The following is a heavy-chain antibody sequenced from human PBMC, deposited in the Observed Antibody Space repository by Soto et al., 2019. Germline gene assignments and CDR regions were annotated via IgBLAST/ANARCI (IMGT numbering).Heavy chain of an antibody. D-gene: IGHD6-6*01. CDR1: GGSISSGGYY. CDR2: IYYSGST. CDR3: ARAWGIAARPVGRFDP. V-gene: IGHV4-31*03. Sequence: QVQLQESGPGLVKPSQTLSLTCTVSGGSISSGGYYWSWIRQHPGTGLACIGYIYYSGSTYYNPSLKSRVTISVDTSKNQFSLKLSSVTAADTAVYYCARAWGIAARPVGRFDPWGQGTLVTVSS. J-gene: IGHJ5*02.